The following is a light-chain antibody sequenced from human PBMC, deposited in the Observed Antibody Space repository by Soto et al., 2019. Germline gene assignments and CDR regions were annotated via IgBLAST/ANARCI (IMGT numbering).Light chain of an antibody. CDR3: QSYDSSLTYV. Sequence: QSVLTQAPGVSVGAEQRVTISCTGSRANVGAGYDVHWYKQFPGTATKLLTYGTSTRPSGVPDRFSGSKSGTSASLAITGLQAEDEADYYCQSYDSSLTYVFRTATKVTVL. V-gene: IGLV1-40*01. CDR1: RANVGAGYD. CDR2: GTS. J-gene: IGLJ1*01.